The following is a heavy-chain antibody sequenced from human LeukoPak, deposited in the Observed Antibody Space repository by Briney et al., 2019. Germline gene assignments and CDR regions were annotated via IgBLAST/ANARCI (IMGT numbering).Heavy chain of an antibody. CDR2: INHSGST. D-gene: IGHD6-19*01. CDR1: GGSISSYY. J-gene: IGHJ6*02. Sequence: SETLSLTCTVSGGSISSYYWSWIRQPPGKGLEWIGEINHSGSTNYNPSLKSRVTISVDTSKNQFSLKLSSVTAADTAVYYCARVTYSSGWYYYYYGMDVWGQGTTVTVSS. CDR3: ARVTYSSGWYYYYYGMDV. V-gene: IGHV4-34*01.